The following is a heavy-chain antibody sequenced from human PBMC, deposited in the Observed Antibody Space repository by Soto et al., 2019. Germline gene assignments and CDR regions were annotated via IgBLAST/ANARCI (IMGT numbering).Heavy chain of an antibody. Sequence: GDSVKVSCKASGGTFSSYAISWVRRAPGQGLEWMGGIIPIFGTANYAQKFQGRVTITADESTSTAYMELSSLRSEDTAVYYCARARVLRFFEWLSRVHYCSGMYVCGQLSTVT. CDR1: GGTFSSYA. V-gene: IGHV1-69*13. CDR3: ARARVLRFFEWLSRVHYCSGMYV. J-gene: IGHJ6*02. D-gene: IGHD3-3*01. CDR2: IIPIFGTA.